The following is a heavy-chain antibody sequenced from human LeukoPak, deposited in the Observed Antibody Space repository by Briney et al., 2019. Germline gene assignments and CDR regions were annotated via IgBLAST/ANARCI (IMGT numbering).Heavy chain of an antibody. CDR2: IYHSGST. V-gene: IGHV4-38-2*02. CDR3: AKSYFDYSTYYSYYFNL. Sequence: SETLSLTCTVSGYSISSGYYWGWIRQPPGKGLEWIGSIYHSGSTYYNPSLKSRVTISVDTSKNQLSLKLSSVTAADTAMYYCAKSYFDYSTYYSYYFNLWGQGALVTVSS. CDR1: GYSISSGYY. J-gene: IGHJ4*02. D-gene: IGHD4-11*01.